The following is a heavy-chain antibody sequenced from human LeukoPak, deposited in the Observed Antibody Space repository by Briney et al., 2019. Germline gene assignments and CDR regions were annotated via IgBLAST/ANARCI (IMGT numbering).Heavy chain of an antibody. D-gene: IGHD3-9*01. CDR1: GGSFSGYY. CDR2: VNHSGST. V-gene: IGHV4-34*01. J-gene: IGHJ4*02. Sequence: SETLSLTCAVYGGSFSGYYWSWIRQPPGKGLEWIGEVNHSGSTNYTPSLKSRVTISLDTSKNQFSLKLSSVTAADTAVYYCARESYDILTGYYNSLFDYWGQGTLVTVSS. CDR3: ARESYDILTGYYNSLFDY.